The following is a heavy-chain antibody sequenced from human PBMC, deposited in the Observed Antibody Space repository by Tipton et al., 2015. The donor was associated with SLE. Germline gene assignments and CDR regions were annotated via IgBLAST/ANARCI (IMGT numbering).Heavy chain of an antibody. CDR2: ISAYNGNT. CDR3: ARGRTRRNDAYDI. CDR1: GYTFSNYQ. Sequence: QVQLVQSGAEVKKPGASVKLSCKTSGYTFSNYQITWVRQAPGQGLEWMGWISAYNGNTYYAQKLQGRVTMTTDTSTNTAYMELRSLRSDDTAVYFCARGRTRRNDAYDIWGQVTLVTVSS. J-gene: IGHJ3*02. V-gene: IGHV1-18*04. D-gene: IGHD1-1*01.